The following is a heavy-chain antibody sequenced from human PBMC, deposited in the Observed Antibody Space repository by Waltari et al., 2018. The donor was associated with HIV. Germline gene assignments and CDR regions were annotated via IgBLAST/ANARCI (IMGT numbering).Heavy chain of an antibody. CDR2: IKPINGST. CDR1: VYSFTACF. D-gene: IGHD2-15*01. J-gene: IGHJ4*02. CDR3: ARGESVSVSKIPPGYRFDF. Sequence: QVQLVQSGADLEKPGALVESSCRASVYSFTACFVPWVRQAPGQGLQWMGRIKPINGSTNIPLTFQGRITMTRDTSSGTVFMELRGLKFNDTALYYCARGESVSVSKIPPGYRFDFWGQGTLITVSS. V-gene: IGHV1-2*06.